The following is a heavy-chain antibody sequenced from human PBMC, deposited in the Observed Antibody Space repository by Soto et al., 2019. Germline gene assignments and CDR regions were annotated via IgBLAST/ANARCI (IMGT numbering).Heavy chain of an antibody. CDR3: ARETSGSSGYQFDY. D-gene: IGHD3-22*01. V-gene: IGHV3-33*01. Sequence: RLSCAASGFTFSSYGMHWVRQAPGKGLEWVAVIWYDGSNKYYADSVKGRFTISRDNSKNTLYLQMNSLRAEDTAVYYCARETSGSSGYQFDYWGQGTLVTVSS. CDR2: IWYDGSNK. CDR1: GFTFSSYG. J-gene: IGHJ4*02.